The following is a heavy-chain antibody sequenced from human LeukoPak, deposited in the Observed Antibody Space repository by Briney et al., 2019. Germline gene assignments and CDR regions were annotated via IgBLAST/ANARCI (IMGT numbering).Heavy chain of an antibody. V-gene: IGHV3-30*02. D-gene: IGHD3-10*01. CDR3: AKEGARAIWFGYLDY. Sequence: GGSLRLSCVASGFTFSSYAMHWVRQAPGKGLEWVAFIRFNGTNIYYADSVKGRFTISRDNSKSTLYLQMNGLKPEDSAVYYCAKEGARAIWFGYLDYWGQGTLVSVSS. CDR2: IRFNGTNI. CDR1: GFTFSSYA. J-gene: IGHJ4*02.